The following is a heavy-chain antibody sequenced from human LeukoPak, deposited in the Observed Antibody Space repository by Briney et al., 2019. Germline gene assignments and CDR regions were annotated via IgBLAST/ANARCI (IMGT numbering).Heavy chain of an antibody. CDR1: GDSITTNSYW. Sequence: PSETLSLTCSLSGDSITTNSYWWGWIRQSPGKGLEWIGSIYSSGNSYYNPSLKSRATISPDTSKNQYSLRLTSVTAADTAVYYCARFDHVWEIHGMDAFDLWGQGTMVTVSS. CDR2: IYSSGNS. D-gene: IGHD3-16*01. V-gene: IGHV4-39*01. CDR3: ARFDHVWEIHGMDAFDL. J-gene: IGHJ3*01.